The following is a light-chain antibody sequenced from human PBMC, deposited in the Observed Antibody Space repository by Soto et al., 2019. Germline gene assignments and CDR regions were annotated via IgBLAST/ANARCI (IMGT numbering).Light chain of an antibody. CDR2: GTS. CDR1: QTVGRSF. J-gene: IGKJ1*01. V-gene: IGKV3-20*01. CDR3: QQYDSLPPWK. Sequence: EIVLTQSPGIMYLSPGERATLSCRASQTVGRSFLAWYQQKPGQSPRLLIFGTSIRATGIPDRFSGGESGADFTLSISRLDPEDFAVYYCQQYDSLPPWKFGQGTRVEVK.